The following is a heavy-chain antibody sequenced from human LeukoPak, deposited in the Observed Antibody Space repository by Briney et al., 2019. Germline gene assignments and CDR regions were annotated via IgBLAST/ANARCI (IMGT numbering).Heavy chain of an antibody. Sequence: PVWSLSLSCAASGFTFSTYWMAWVRQAPGKGLEWVANIKGDESARHQADSVKGRFIISRDNTQNSVYLQMNSLRGEDTAIYYCARDVVGSLDYWGQGTLVTVSS. D-gene: IGHD1-26*01. V-gene: IGHV3-7*01. CDR3: ARDVVGSLDY. CDR2: IKGDESAR. J-gene: IGHJ4*02. CDR1: GFTFSTYW.